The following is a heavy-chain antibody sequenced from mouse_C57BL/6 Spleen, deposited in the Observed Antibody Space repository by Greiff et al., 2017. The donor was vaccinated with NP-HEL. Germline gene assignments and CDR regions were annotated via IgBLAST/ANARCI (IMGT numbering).Heavy chain of an antibody. D-gene: IGHD2-5*01. CDR3: ARDSNYVYYAMDY. CDR2: ISDGGSYT. V-gene: IGHV5-4*01. Sequence: EVQLQESGGGLVKPGGSLKLSCAASGFTFSSYAMSWVRQTPEKRLEWVATISDGGSYTYYPDNVKGRFTISRDNAKNNLYLQMSHLKSEDTAMYYCARDSNYVYYAMDYWGQGTSVTVSS. CDR1: GFTFSSYA. J-gene: IGHJ4*01.